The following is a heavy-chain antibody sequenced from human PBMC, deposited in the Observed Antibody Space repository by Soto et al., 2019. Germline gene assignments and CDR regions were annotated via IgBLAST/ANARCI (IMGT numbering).Heavy chain of an antibody. CDR2: IIPVFGTT. V-gene: IGHV1-69*13. CDR3: ARENVVAVATLLYSFDY. D-gene: IGHD6-19*01. Sequence: ASVKVSCKAPGGTFKNNGISWVRQAPGQGLEWTGGIIPVFGTTNYAQKFQGRLTITADDFTSTVYMELRRLRYEDTAVYYCARENVVAVATLLYSFDYWGPGPLVTGSS. CDR1: GGTFKNNG. J-gene: IGHJ4*02.